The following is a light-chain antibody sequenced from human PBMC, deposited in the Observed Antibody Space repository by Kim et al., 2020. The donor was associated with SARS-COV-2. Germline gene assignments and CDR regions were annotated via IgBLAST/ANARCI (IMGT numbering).Light chain of an antibody. Sequence: EIVLTQSPGTLSLSPAERATLSCRASQSISSSYLAWYQQKPGQAPRLLIYGASSRATGIPDRFSGSGSGTDFTLTISRLEPEDFAVYYCQQYGSSLLITFGQGTRLEIK. CDR2: GAS. CDR1: QSISSSY. J-gene: IGKJ5*01. CDR3: QQYGSSLLIT. V-gene: IGKV3-20*01.